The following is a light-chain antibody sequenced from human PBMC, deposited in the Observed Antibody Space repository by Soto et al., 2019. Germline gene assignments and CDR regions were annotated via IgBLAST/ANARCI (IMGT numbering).Light chain of an antibody. CDR3: QSYDSRLSARV. CDR1: SSNIGAGYD. V-gene: IGLV1-40*01. CDR2: GNS. Sequence: QSVLTQPPSVSGAPGQRVTISCTGSSSNIGAGYDVYWYQQLPGTAPKLLIYGNSNRPSGVPDRFSGSKSGTSASLAITGLQAEDEADYYCQSYDSRLSARVFGGGTKLTVL. J-gene: IGLJ3*02.